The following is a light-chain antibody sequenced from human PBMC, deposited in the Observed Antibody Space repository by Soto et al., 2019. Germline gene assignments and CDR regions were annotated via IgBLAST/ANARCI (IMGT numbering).Light chain of an antibody. V-gene: IGKV1-5*01. CDR1: QSISSW. CDR3: QQYNSYPIT. J-gene: IGKJ5*01. Sequence: DIHVIQSSSTLSSCVGARVPLNCRASQSISSWLAWYQQKPGKAPKLLIYDASNLESGVPSRFSGSGSGTEFTLTISSLQPDDFATYYCQQYNSYPITFGQGTRLEI. CDR2: DAS.